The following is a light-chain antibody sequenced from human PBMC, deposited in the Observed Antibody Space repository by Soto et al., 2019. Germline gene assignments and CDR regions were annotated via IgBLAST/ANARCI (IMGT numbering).Light chain of an antibody. J-gene: IGLJ2*01. CDR1: SSNIGSNT. V-gene: IGLV1-44*01. Sequence: QSVLTQPPSASGTPGQRVTISCSGSSSNIGSNTVSWPQQLPGTAPKLLIYSNNQRPSGVPDRFSGSKSGTSASLVISGLQSEDEADYYCAAWDDNLNGLVFGGGTKLTVL. CDR2: SNN. CDR3: AAWDDNLNGLV.